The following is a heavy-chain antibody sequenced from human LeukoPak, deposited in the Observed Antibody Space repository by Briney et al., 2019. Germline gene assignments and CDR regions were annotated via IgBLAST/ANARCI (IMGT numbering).Heavy chain of an antibody. Sequence: GGSLRLSCAASGFTFSSYEMNWVRQAPGKGLEWVSYISSSGSTTHYADSVKGRFTISRDNAKNSLYLQMNSLRAEDTAVYYCARDNYASSGYYFDWGQGTLVTVSS. CDR1: GFTFSSYE. J-gene: IGHJ4*02. V-gene: IGHV3-48*03. CDR3: ARDNYASSGYYFD. D-gene: IGHD3-22*01. CDR2: ISSSGSTT.